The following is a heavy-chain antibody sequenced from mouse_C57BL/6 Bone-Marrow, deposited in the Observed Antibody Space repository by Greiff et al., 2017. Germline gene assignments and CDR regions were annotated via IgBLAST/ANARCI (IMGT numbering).Heavy chain of an antibody. V-gene: IGHV2-2*01. D-gene: IGHD1-1*01. CDR1: GFSLTSYG. Sequence: QVQLKESGPGLVQPSQCLSITCTASGFSLTSYGVHWVRQSPGQGLEWLGVIWSGGSTAYNAALISRLGISKANSKSQVLFKMNSLKADDTAIYYCARKNSYGSSPYYYAMDDWGQGTSVTVSS. J-gene: IGHJ4*01. CDR3: ARKNSYGSSPYYYAMDD. CDR2: IWSGGST.